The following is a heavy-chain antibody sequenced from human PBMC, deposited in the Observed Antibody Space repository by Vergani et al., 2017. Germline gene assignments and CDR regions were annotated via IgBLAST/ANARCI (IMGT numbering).Heavy chain of an antibody. V-gene: IGHV3-48*03. CDR2: ISSSDTTM. Sequence: VHLVESGGDWVQPGGSLRLSCAASGFFFSSYEMNWVRQAPGKGLGWVSYISSSDTTMYYADSVKGRFTIARDNAKTSLYLQMNNLGAEDTAVYYCASGLRDLVTGNYCFFFMDGWGRGSTVTVSS. D-gene: IGHD2-21*02. CDR1: GFFFSSYE. CDR3: ASGLRDLVTGNYCFFFMDG. J-gene: IGHJ6*03.